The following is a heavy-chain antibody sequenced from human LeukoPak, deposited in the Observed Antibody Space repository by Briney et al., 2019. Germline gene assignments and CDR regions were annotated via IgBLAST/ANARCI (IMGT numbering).Heavy chain of an antibody. V-gene: IGHV1-3*01. CDR1: GYTFTSYA. Sequence: ASVKVSCKASGYTFTSYAMHWVRQAPGQRLEGMGWINACNGNTKYSQKFQGRVTITRDTSARTAYMELSSLRSEDSAVYYCARGSNSNYEGGWFDPWGQGTLVTVSS. J-gene: IGHJ5*02. D-gene: IGHD1-26*01. CDR2: INACNGNT. CDR3: ARGSNSNYEGGWFDP.